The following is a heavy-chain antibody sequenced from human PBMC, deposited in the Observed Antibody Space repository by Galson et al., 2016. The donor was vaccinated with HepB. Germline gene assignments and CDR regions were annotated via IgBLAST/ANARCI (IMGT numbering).Heavy chain of an antibody. D-gene: IGHD3-16*01. J-gene: IGHJ5*02. Sequence: SLRPSCAASGFTVSDYYMSWIRQAPGKGLQWISYISSSGTTIYYTDSGKGRFTISRDNAKNALYLQMNRLRAEDTAMYYCARAGILITFGGHSTWGQGTLVSVSS. CDR3: ARAGILITFGGHST. V-gene: IGHV3-11*01. CDR1: GFTVSDYY. CDR2: ISSSGTTI.